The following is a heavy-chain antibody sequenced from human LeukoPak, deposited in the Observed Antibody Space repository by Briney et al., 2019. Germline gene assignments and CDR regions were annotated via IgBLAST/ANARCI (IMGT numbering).Heavy chain of an antibody. CDR1: GITLSNYG. Sequence: GGSLRLSCAVSGITLSNYGMSWVRQAPGKGLEWVAGISGSGGRTNYADSVKGRFTISRDSPKNTLYLQMNSLRAEDTAVYYCARQPIYEAYFDFWGQGTLVTVSS. CDR3: ARQPIYEAYFDF. D-gene: IGHD3-16*01. V-gene: IGHV3-23*01. CDR2: ISGSGGRT. J-gene: IGHJ4*02.